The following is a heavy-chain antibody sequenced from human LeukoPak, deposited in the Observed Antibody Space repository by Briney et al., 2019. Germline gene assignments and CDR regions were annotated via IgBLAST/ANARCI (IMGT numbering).Heavy chain of an antibody. CDR3: AREPLGYCSSTSCWGDAFDI. CDR1: GYTFTGYY. V-gene: IGHV1-2*02. CDR2: INPNSGGT. D-gene: IGHD2-2*01. J-gene: IGHJ3*02. Sequence: ASVEVSCKASGYTFTGYYMHWVRQAPGQGLEWMGWINPNSGGTNYAQKFQGRVTMTRDTSISTAYMELSRLRSDDTAVYYCAREPLGYCSSTSCWGDAFDIWGQGTMVTVSS.